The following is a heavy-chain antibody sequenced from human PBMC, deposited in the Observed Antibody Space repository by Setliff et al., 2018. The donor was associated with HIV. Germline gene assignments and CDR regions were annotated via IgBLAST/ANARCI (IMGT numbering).Heavy chain of an antibody. V-gene: IGHV3-74*01. CDR3: ARGVRGVVNGMDV. Sequence: GGSLRLSCAASGFSFSSYWMHWVRQAPGKGLVWVSRINTDGSSTSYADSVTGRFTISRDNAKNTLYLQMNSLRAEDTAVYYCARGVRGVVNGMDVWGQGTTVTVSS. CDR1: GFSFSSYW. J-gene: IGHJ6*02. CDR2: INTDGSST. D-gene: IGHD3-10*01.